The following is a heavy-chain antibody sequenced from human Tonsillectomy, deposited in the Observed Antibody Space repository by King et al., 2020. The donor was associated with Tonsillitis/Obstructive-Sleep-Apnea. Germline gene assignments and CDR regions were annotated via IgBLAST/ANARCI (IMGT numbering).Heavy chain of an antibody. CDR2: INPNSGGT. Sequence: QLVQSGAEVKKPGASVKVSCKASGYTFIGYYMHWVRQAPGQGLEWMGQINPNSGGTDYAQEFQGRVTMTRDTSISTAYMELSSLRSDDTAVYYCARHGIGETFDPWGQGTLVTVSS. J-gene: IGHJ5*02. CDR3: ARHGIGETFDP. D-gene: IGHD1-1*01. V-gene: IGHV1-2*06. CDR1: GYTFIGYY.